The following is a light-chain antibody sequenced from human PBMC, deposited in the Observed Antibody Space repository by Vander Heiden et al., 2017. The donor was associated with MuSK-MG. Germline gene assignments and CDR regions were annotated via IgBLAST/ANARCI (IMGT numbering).Light chain of an antibody. Sequence: EIVLTQSPGTLSLSPGERAALSCRASQSIMNNFLAWYQKKPGQAPRLLMYNAVTRAAGIADRFSGSRSGTDFTLTISRLEPEDFAVYYCQQYGTAPWAFGKGPRWKSN. CDR2: NAV. J-gene: IGKJ1*01. V-gene: IGKV3-20*01. CDR3: QQYGTAPWA. CDR1: QSIMNNF.